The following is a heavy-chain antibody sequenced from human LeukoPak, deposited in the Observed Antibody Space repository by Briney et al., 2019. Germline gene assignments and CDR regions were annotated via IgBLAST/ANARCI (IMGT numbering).Heavy chain of an antibody. CDR2: ISGSGGST. V-gene: IGHV3-23*01. CDR1: AFTFRSYA. J-gene: IGHJ3*02. CDR3: AKDGYRSGNALDI. Sequence: QPGGSLRLSCAASAFTFRSYAMSWVRQAGGKGLEWVSAISGSGGSTYYADSVKGRFTISRDNSKNTLYLQMNSLRAEDTAVYYCAKDGYRSGNALDIWGQGTMVTVSS. D-gene: IGHD6-19*01.